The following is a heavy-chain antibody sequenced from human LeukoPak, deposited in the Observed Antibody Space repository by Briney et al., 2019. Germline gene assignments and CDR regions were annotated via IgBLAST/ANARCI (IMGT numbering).Heavy chain of an antibody. J-gene: IGHJ4*02. CDR2: INPNSGGT. D-gene: IGHD3-22*01. Sequence: ASVKVSCKASGCTFTGYYMHWVRQAPGQGLEWMGWINPNSGGTNYAQKFQGRVTMTRDTSISTAYMELSRLRSDDTAVYYCARDQPQYYDSSGYDVWGQGTLVTVSS. V-gene: IGHV1-2*02. CDR3: ARDQPQYYDSSGYDV. CDR1: GCTFTGYY.